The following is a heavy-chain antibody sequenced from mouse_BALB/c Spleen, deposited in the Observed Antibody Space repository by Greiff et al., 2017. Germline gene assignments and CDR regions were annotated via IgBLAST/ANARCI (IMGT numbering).Heavy chain of an antibody. CDR1: GFTFSSYT. Sequence: DVQLVESGGGLVKPGGSLKLSCAASGFTFSSYTMSWVRQTPEKRLEWVATISSGGSYTSYPDSVKGRFTISRDNAKNNLYLQMSSLKSEDTAMYYCARDGNYYAMDYWGQGTSVTVSS. CDR3: ARDGNYYAMDY. CDR2: ISSGGSYT. J-gene: IGHJ4*01. V-gene: IGHV5-6-4*01. D-gene: IGHD1-1*02.